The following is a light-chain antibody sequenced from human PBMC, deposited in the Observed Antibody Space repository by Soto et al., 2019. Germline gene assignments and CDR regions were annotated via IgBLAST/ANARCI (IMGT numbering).Light chain of an antibody. J-gene: IGLJ1*01. CDR3: CSYAPSSTYV. V-gene: IGLV2-23*02. CDR2: EVS. CDR1: SSDVGSYNL. Sequence: QSALTQPASVSGSPGQSITISCTGTSSDVGSYNLVSWYQQHPGKAPELMIYEVSKRPSGVSNRFSGSKSGNTASLTISGLQAEDEADYHCCSYAPSSTYVFGTGTQLTVL.